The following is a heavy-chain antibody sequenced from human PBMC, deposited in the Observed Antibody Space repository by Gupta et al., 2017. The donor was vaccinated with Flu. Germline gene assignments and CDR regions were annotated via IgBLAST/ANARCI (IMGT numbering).Heavy chain of an antibody. Sequence: EVQLLESGGGLVQPGGSLRLSCAADGFTFSSYAMSWVRQAPGKGLEWVSAISGSGGSTYYADSVKGRFTISRDNSNNTLYLQMNSLRAEDTAVYYCAKDIVVAIRMHKYFDYWGQGTLVTVSS. CDR2: ISGSGGST. D-gene: IGHD2-2*01. CDR3: AKDIVVAIRMHKYFDY. J-gene: IGHJ4*02. CDR1: GFTFSSYA. V-gene: IGHV3-23*01.